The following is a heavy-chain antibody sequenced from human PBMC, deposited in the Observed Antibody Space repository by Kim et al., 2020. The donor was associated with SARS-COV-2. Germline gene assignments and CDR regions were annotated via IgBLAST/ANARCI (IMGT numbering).Heavy chain of an antibody. CDR2: IFSGGTTT. CDR3: AKSRGGEDPLFDD. Sequence: GGSLRLSCVASGFTFSSYAMSWVRQAPGKGLEWVSVIFSGGTTTYYVDSVKGRFTVSSDNSKNTMYLQMNSLRAQDTAVYYCAKSRGGEDPLFDDWGGGT. V-gene: IGHV3-23*03. CDR1: GFTFSSYA. J-gene: IGHJ4*02. D-gene: IGHD3-16*01.